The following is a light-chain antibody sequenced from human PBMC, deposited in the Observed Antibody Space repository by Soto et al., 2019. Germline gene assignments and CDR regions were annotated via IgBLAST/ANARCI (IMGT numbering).Light chain of an antibody. CDR1: SSDVGAYNY. V-gene: IGLV2-14*03. CDR2: DVT. CDR3: SSYAGSSTLL. J-gene: IGLJ2*01. Sequence: QSVLTQPASVSGSPGQSITISCTGSSSDVGAYNYVTWYQLHPGKVPKLLIYDVTTRPSGVSDRFSGTKSGNTASLIISGLQPEDEADYYCSSYAGSSTLLFGGGTKVTVL.